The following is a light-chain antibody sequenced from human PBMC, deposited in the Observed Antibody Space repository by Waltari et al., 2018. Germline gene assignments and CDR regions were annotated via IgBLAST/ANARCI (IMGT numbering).Light chain of an antibody. J-gene: IGLJ1*01. V-gene: IGLV2-23*02. CDR1: SSDVGSSNL. Sequence: QSALTQPASVSGSPGQPITISCTGSSSDVGSSNLVSWYLQHPGKAPKLIIYEVTKRPSGVSNRFSGSKSGNTASLTISGLQAEDEADYYCYSYAGGRVFGTGTKVTVL. CDR2: EVT. CDR3: YSYAGGRV.